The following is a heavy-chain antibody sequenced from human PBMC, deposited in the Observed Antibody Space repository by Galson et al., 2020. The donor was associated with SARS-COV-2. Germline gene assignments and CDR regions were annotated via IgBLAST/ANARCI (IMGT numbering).Heavy chain of an antibody. CDR2: ISYDGSNK. V-gene: IGHV3-30*04. CDR3: AREENFFLVLTATRMCYFDY. Sequence: GASLQTPCAGSGITFSSSAMHWVRKAPGKGLEWEAVISYDGSNKYYSDSEKGRSTIPRDNSKNTLYLQMNSLRAEDTAVYYCAREENFFLVLTATRMCYFDYWGRGTLATVSS. D-gene: IGHD2-21*02. J-gene: IGHJ4*02. CDR1: GITFSSSA.